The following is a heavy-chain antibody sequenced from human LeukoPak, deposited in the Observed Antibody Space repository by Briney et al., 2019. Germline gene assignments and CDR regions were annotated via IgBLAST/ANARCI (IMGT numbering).Heavy chain of an antibody. V-gene: IGHV3-49*03. D-gene: IGHD3-22*01. CDR3: TRAVLHYYESSGPPA. CDR2: IRSKAYGGTT. J-gene: IGHJ4*02. Sequence: GGSLRLSCTASGFTFGDYAMSWFRQAPGKGLEWVGFIRSKAYGGTTEYAASVKGRFTISSDDSKSIAYLQMHSPKTADTSVVYCTRAVLHYYESSGPPAWGQGTLVTVSS. CDR1: GFTFGDYA.